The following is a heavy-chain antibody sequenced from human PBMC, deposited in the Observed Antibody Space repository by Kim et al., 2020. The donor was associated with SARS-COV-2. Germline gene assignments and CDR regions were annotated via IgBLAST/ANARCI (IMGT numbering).Heavy chain of an antibody. J-gene: IGHJ3*02. V-gene: IGHV1-69*01. CDR3: ARGGDIVVVPAATDAFDI. Sequence: QGRVTITADESTSTAYMELSSLRSEDTAVYYCARGGDIVVVPAATDAFDIWGQGTMVTVSS. D-gene: IGHD2-2*01.